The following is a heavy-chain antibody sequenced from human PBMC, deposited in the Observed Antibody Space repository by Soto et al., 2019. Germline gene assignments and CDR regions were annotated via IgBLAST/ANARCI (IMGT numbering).Heavy chain of an antibody. CDR1: GDSVSSNSAA. Sequence: PSQTLSLTCAISGDSVSSNSAAWNWIRQSPSRGLEWLGRTYYRSKWYNDYAVSVKSRITINPDTSKNQFSLQLNSVTPEDTAVYYCARGVDGYSGYDRYNWFDPWGQGTLVTVS. V-gene: IGHV6-1*01. D-gene: IGHD5-12*01. J-gene: IGHJ5*02. CDR3: ARGVDGYSGYDRYNWFDP. CDR2: TYYRSKWYN.